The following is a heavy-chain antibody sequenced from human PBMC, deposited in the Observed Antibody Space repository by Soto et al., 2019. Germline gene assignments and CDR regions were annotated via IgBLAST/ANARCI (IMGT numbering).Heavy chain of an antibody. CDR1: GFTFSSYA. CDR2: VSGSGGST. J-gene: IGHJ5*02. D-gene: IGHD6-13*01. CDR3: AKVIAAAGTGYWFDP. Sequence: EVQLLESGGGLVQPGGSLRLSCAASGFTFSSYAMSWVRQAPGKGLEWVSAVSGSGGSTYYADSVKGRFRISRDNSKSTLYLQMNSLRAEDTAVYYCAKVIAAAGTGYWFDPWGQGTLVTVSS. V-gene: IGHV3-23*01.